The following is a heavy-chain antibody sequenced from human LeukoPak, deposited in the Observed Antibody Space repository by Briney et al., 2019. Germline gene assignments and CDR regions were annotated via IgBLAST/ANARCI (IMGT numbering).Heavy chain of an antibody. Sequence: ASVKVSCKASGGTFSSYAISWVRQAPGQGLEWMGGIIPIFGTANYAQKFQGRVTITADESTSTAYMELSSLRSEDTAVYYCARVLSTMVRGVIIYYFDYWGQRTLVTVSS. CDR2: IIPIFGTA. D-gene: IGHD3-10*01. V-gene: IGHV1-69*13. CDR1: GGTFSSYA. CDR3: ARVLSTMVRGVIIYYFDY. J-gene: IGHJ4*02.